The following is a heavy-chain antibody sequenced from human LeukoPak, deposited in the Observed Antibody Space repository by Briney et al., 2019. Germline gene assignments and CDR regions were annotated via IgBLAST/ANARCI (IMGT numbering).Heavy chain of an antibody. D-gene: IGHD6-6*01. J-gene: IGHJ4*02. Sequence: GASLQISCKGSGSIFSSYWIGWVRQLPGKGVEWMGIIYPGDSDTRYSPSFQGQVTISADKSISTAYLQWSSLKASDTAMYYCARRESIAARPYDYWGQGTLVTVSS. V-gene: IGHV5-51*01. CDR3: ARRESIAARPYDY. CDR1: GSIFSSYW. CDR2: IYPGDSDT.